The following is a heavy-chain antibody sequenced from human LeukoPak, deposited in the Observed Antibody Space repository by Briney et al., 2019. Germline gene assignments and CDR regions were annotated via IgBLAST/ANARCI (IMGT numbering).Heavy chain of an antibody. CDR3: ARAQRGYCSSTSCSNY. Sequence: GASVKVSCKXSGYTFTGYYMHWVRQAPGQGLEWMGRINPNSGGTNYAQKFQGRVTMTRDTSISTAYMELSRLRSDDTAVYYCARAQRGYCSSTSCSNYWGQGTLVTVSS. D-gene: IGHD2-2*01. CDR1: GYTFTGYY. CDR2: INPNSGGT. V-gene: IGHV1-2*06. J-gene: IGHJ4*02.